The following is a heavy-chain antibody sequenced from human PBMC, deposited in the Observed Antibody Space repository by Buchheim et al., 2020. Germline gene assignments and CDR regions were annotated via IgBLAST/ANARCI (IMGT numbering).Heavy chain of an antibody. V-gene: IGHV4-34*01. D-gene: IGHD6-13*01. CDR2: INHSGST. J-gene: IGHJ5*02. CDR1: GGSFSGYY. Sequence: QVQLQQWGAGLLKPSETLSLTCAVYGGSFSGYYWSWIRQPPGQGLEWIGEINHSGSTNYNSYLTIRVTISVDTSKNQFSLKLSAVTAADTAVYYCARDGYSSTNGCVDPWGQGTL. CDR3: ARDGYSSTNGCVDP.